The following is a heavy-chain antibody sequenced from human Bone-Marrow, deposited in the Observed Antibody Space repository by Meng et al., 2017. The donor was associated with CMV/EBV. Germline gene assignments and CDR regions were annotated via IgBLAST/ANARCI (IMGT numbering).Heavy chain of an antibody. CDR2: ISSNDTTI. CDR3: ARAARRGATSAQYFQY. J-gene: IGHJ1*01. D-gene: IGHD1-26*01. CDR1: GFIFSDYY. V-gene: IGHV3-11*01. Sequence: LSLTCAASGFIFSDYYMSWIRQAPGKGLEWVSNISSNDTTIYYADSVKGRFTISRDNAKNSLSLQMNSLRAEDTAVYYCARAARRGATSAQYFQYWGQGTLV.